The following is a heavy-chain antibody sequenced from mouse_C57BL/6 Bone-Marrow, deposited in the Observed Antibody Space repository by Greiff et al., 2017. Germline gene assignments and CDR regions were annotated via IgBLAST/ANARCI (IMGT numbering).Heavy chain of an antibody. CDR2: IDPANGNT. CDR3: AREGSYYYYGSHDY. J-gene: IGHJ2*01. D-gene: IGHD1-1*01. Sequence: VQLQQSVAELVRPGASVKLSCTASGFNIQNTYMHWVKQRPEQGLEWIGRIDPANGNTKYAPKFQGKATITADTSSNTAYLQLSSLTSEDTAIYYCAREGSYYYYGSHDYWGQGTTLTVSS. V-gene: IGHV14-3*01. CDR1: GFNIQNTY.